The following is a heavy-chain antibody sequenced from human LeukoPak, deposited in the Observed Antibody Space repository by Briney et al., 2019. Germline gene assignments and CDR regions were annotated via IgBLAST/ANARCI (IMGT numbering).Heavy chain of an antibody. CDR3: ARGLYGSDSY. J-gene: IGHJ4*02. CDR1: GGSISSSNW. Sequence: SETLSLTCAVSGGSISSSNWWSWVRQPPGKGLEWIGEIYHSGRANYNPSLKSRVNMSVDKSKNQFSLSLSSVTAADTAVYHCARGLYGSDSYWGQGNLVTVSS. D-gene: IGHD6-19*01. CDR2: IYHSGRA. V-gene: IGHV4-4*02.